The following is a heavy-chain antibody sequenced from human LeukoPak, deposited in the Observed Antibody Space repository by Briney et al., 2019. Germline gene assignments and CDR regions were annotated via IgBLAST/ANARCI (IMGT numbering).Heavy chain of an antibody. Sequence: GGSLRLSCAASGFTFSSYGMHWVRQAPGKGLEWVAVISYDGSNKYYADSVKGRFTISRDNPKNTLYLQMNSLRAEDTAVYYCAKDQGSSFLDYWGQGTPVTVSS. D-gene: IGHD6-6*01. CDR3: AKDQGSSFLDY. CDR1: GFTFSSYG. V-gene: IGHV3-30*18. J-gene: IGHJ4*02. CDR2: ISYDGSNK.